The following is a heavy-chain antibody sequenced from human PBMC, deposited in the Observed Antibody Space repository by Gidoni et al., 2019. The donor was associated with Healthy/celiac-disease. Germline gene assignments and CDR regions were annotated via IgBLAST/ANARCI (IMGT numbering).Heavy chain of an antibody. Sequence: QITLKESGPTLVKPTQTLTLTCTFSGFSLSTSGVGVGWIRQPPGKALEWLALIYWNDDKRYSPSLKSRLTITKDTSKNQVVLTMTNMDPVDTATYYCAHEITGYCSSTSCIRRGPFDYWGQGTLVTVSS. CDR3: AHEITGYCSSTSCIRRGPFDY. CDR1: GFSLSTSGVG. D-gene: IGHD2-2*03. J-gene: IGHJ4*02. V-gene: IGHV2-5*01. CDR2: IYWNDDK.